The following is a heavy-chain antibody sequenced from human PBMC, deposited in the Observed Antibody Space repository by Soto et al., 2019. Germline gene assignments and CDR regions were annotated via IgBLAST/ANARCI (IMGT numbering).Heavy chain of an antibody. CDR1: GFRFDKYA. D-gene: IGHD3-10*01. Sequence: TGGSLRLSCTVSGFRFDKYAMTWVRQAPGKAPEWISAISGSGRSTYYADSVKGRFTISRDNSKNTLYLHMNSLRAEDTALYYCANSRVSMVRGLIIIPNYWGQGTLVTVSS. CDR2: ISGSGRST. CDR3: ANSRVSMVRGLIIIPNY. J-gene: IGHJ4*02. V-gene: IGHV3-23*01.